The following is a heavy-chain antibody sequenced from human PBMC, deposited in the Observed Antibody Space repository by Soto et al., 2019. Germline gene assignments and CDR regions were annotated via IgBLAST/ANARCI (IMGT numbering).Heavy chain of an antibody. V-gene: IGHV1-58*01. CDR3: AAGGRPGKQMVYYFDY. J-gene: IGHJ4*02. Sequence: GASVKVSCKASGFTFTSSAVQWVRQARGQRLEWIGWIVVGSGNTNYAQKFQERVTITRDMSTSTAYMELSSLRSEDTAVYYCAAGGRPGKQMVYYFDYWGQGTLVTVSS. D-gene: IGHD2-8*01. CDR1: GFTFTSSA. CDR2: IVVGSGNT.